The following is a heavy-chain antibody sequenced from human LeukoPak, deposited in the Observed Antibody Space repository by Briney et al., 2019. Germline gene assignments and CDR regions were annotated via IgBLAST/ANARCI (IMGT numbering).Heavy chain of an antibody. CDR2: IYHSGST. Sequence: SETLSLTCTVSGYSISSGYYWGWIRQPPGKGLEWIGSIYHSGSTYYNPSLKSRVTISVDTSKNQFSLKLSSVTAADTAVYYCAREENVDTAMAGAFDYRGQGTLVTVSS. V-gene: IGHV4-38-2*02. J-gene: IGHJ4*02. CDR3: AREENVDTAMAGAFDY. D-gene: IGHD5-18*01. CDR1: GYSISSGYY.